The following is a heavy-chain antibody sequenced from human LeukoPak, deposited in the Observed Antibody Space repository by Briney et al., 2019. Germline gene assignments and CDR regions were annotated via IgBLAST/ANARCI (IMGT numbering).Heavy chain of an antibody. J-gene: IGHJ4*02. D-gene: IGHD3-9*01. CDR1: GFSFNKYA. CDR3: AKELTVDY. V-gene: IGHV3-23*01. Sequence: GGSLRLSCVGSGFSFNKYAASWVRQAPGKGLEWVSAISGSGGSTYYADSVKGRFTISRDNSKNTLYLQMNSLRAEDTAVYYCAKELTVDYWGQGTLVTVSS. CDR2: ISGSGGST.